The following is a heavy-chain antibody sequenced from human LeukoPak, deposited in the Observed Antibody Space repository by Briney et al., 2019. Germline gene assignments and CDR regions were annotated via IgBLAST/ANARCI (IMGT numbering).Heavy chain of an antibody. D-gene: IGHD3-16*01. CDR1: GYTFSSYG. J-gene: IGHJ3*02. CDR2: ISAYNGNT. CDR3: AREGGGGRAFDI. V-gene: IGHV1-18*01. Sequence: ASVKVSCKASGYTFSSYGICWVRQAPGQGLEWMGWISAYNGNTNYAQKVQDRVTTTTDTSTTTAYMELRSLRSDDTAVYYCAREGGGGRAFDIWGQGTMVTVSS.